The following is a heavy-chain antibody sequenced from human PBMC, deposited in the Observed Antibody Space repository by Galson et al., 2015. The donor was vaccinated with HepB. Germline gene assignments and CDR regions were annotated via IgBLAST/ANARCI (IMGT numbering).Heavy chain of an antibody. D-gene: IGHD6-19*01. CDR3: ARDWGIAVAGTWWFDP. CDR1: GFTFTNYD. J-gene: IGHJ5*02. Sequence: SLRLSCAASGFTFTNYDMNWVRQAPGKGLEWVSCISRNSDYIYYADSVEGRFTISRDNAKNSLYLQMDSLRADDTAIYYCARDWGIAVAGTWWFDPWGQGTLVTVSS. CDR2: ISRNSDYI. V-gene: IGHV3-21*01.